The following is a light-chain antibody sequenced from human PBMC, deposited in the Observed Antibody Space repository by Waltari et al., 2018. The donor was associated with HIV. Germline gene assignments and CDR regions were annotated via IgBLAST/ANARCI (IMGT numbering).Light chain of an antibody. CDR3: VIYYGGSWV. CDR2: NTD. J-gene: IGLJ3*02. V-gene: IGLV7-43*01. Sequence: QTVVTQEPSLTVSPGGTVTLPCASSTGSAISLNYPSWFQHKPGQAPRALIYNTDIRHPWTPARFSGSLPGGKAALTLSGVQPEDEADYYCVIYYGGSWVFGGGTKLTVL. CDR1: TGSAISLNY.